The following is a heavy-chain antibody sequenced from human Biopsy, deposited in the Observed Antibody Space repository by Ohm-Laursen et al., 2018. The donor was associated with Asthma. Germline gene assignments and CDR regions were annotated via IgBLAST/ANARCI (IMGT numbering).Heavy chain of an antibody. J-gene: IGHJ4*02. CDR1: GSSISSYY. D-gene: IGHD1-26*01. V-gene: IGHV4-59*01. CDR3: ARDDTVGILDY. Sequence: TLSLTCIVSGSSISSYYWSWIRQSPGKGLEWIGYVYHSGSTKYNPSLESRVTISIDTSKMQFSLRLASVTAADSAVYFCARDDTVGILDYWGQGTLVTVSP. CDR2: VYHSGST.